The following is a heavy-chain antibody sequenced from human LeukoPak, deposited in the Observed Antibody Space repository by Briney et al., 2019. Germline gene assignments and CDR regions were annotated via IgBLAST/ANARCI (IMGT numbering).Heavy chain of an antibody. D-gene: IGHD5-12*01. J-gene: IGHJ4*02. Sequence: PSETLSLTCNVFGGSISSSNYYWAWIRQPPGKGLEWIGSIYYSGSTYINPSLESRVTISADTPKNQFFLKLSSVTAADTAVYYCARRIIVATIDYWGQGILVTVSS. CDR3: ARRIIVATIDY. CDR1: GGSISSSNYY. V-gene: IGHV4-39*01. CDR2: IYYSGST.